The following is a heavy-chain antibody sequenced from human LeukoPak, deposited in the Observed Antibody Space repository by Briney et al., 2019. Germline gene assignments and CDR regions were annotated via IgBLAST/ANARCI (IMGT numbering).Heavy chain of an antibody. J-gene: IGHJ4*02. D-gene: IGHD5-12*01. CDR3: AKTNSGYEILYYFDY. Sequence: PGGSLRLSCAVSGFTFSSYAMSWVRQAPGKGLEWVSAISGSGGSTYYADSVKGRFTISRDNSKNTLYLQMNSLRAEDTAVYYCAKTNSGYEILYYFDYWGQGTLVTVSS. V-gene: IGHV3-23*01. CDR2: ISGSGGST. CDR1: GFTFSSYA.